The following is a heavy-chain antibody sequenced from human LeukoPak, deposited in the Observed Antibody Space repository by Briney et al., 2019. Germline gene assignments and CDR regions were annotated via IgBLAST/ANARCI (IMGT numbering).Heavy chain of an antibody. CDR2: IKPDGSEK. J-gene: IGHJ3*02. CDR1: GFTFSSYW. Sequence: GGSLRLSCAASGFTFSSYWMSWVRQAPGKGLEWVANIKPDGSEKHYVDSVKGRLTIARDNAKNSLYLQMNSLRAEDTAVYYCARGDYHGSGRYYHDAFDIWGQGTMVTVSS. CDR3: ARGDYHGSGRYYHDAFDI. V-gene: IGHV3-7*03. D-gene: IGHD3-10*01.